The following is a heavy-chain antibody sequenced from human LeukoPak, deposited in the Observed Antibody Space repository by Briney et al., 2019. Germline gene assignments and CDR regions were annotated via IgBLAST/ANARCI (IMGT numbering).Heavy chain of an antibody. J-gene: IGHJ4*02. Sequence: KTGGSLRLSCAASGFTFSDYYMGWIRQAPGKGLEWVLYISSSGSTIYYEDSVKGRFTISRDNAKNSLYLQMNSLSAEDTAVYYCARALVAVAGRHYWGQGPLVTVSS. CDR2: ISSSGSTI. CDR1: GFTFSDYY. CDR3: ARALVAVAGRHY. D-gene: IGHD6-19*01. V-gene: IGHV3-11*01.